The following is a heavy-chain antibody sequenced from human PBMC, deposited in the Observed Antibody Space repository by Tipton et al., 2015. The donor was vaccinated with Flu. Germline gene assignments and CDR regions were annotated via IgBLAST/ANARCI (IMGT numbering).Heavy chain of an antibody. CDR2: IRQDGNER. CDR1: GFTFSDYW. D-gene: IGHD2-15*01. J-gene: IGHJ3*02. Sequence: GSLRLSCAASGFTFSDYWMAWVRQAPGKGLEWVANIRQDGNERYYVDAVKGRFTISRDNAKNSLFLQMNSLRAEDTAVYYCARRKAAKAAFDIWGQGTMVTVSS. CDR3: ARRKAAKAAFDI. V-gene: IGHV3-7*01.